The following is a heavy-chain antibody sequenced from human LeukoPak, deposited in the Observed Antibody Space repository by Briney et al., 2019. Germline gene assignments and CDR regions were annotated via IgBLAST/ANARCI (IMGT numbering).Heavy chain of an antibody. D-gene: IGHD5-24*01. V-gene: IGHV1-69*13. Sequence: ASVTVSCKASGGTFSSYAISWVRQAPGQGLEWLGGIIPIFGTANYAQKFQGRVTITADESTSTAYMELSSLRSEDTAVYYCARGRVRMAQYWYFDLWGRGTLVTVSS. J-gene: IGHJ2*01. CDR2: IIPIFGTA. CDR3: ARGRVRMAQYWYFDL. CDR1: GGTFSSYA.